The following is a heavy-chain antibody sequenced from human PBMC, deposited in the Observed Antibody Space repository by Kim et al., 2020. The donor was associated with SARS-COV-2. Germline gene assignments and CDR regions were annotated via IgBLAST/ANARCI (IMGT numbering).Heavy chain of an antibody. Sequence: GGSLRLSCAASGFTFSSYAMSWVRQAPGKGLEWVSAISGSGGSTYYADSVKGRFTISRDNSKNTLYLQMNSLRAEDTAVYYCAKDRSYYDFWSGYYSGQSDANWFDPWGQGTLVTVSS. V-gene: IGHV3-23*01. CDR2: ISGSGGST. CDR1: GFTFSSYA. D-gene: IGHD3-3*01. J-gene: IGHJ5*02. CDR3: AKDRSYYDFWSGYYSGQSDANWFDP.